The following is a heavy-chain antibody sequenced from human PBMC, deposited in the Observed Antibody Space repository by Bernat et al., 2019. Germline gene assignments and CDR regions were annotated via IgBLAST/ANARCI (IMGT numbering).Heavy chain of an antibody. CDR3: ARDQEDCSGGSCYSGFDY. Sequence: EVRLVESGGGLVKPGGSLRLSCAASGFTFSSYGMTWVRQAPGKGLEWVSSITSYSSYIYYADSVKGRFTISRDNAKNSLYLQMNSLGAEDTAIYYCARDQEDCSGGSCYSGFDYWGQGTLVTVSS. CDR1: GFTFSSYG. D-gene: IGHD2-15*01. CDR2: ITSYSSYI. V-gene: IGHV3-21*01. J-gene: IGHJ4*02.